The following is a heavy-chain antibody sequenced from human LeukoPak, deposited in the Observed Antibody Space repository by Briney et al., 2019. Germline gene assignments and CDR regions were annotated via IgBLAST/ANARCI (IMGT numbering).Heavy chain of an antibody. D-gene: IGHD3-16*02. CDR2: INPNSGGT. Sequence: ASVKVSCKASGYTFTGYYMHWVRQAPGQGLEWMGWINPNSGGTSYAQKFQGRVTMTRDTSITTAYMELSRLRSDDTAVYYCARGEITSGGVIVVFDSWGQGTLVTVSS. J-gene: IGHJ4*02. CDR1: GYTFTGYY. CDR3: ARGEITSGGVIVVFDS. V-gene: IGHV1-2*02.